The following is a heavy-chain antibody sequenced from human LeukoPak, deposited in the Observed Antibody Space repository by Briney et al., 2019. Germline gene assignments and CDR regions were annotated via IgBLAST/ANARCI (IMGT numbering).Heavy chain of an antibody. CDR1: GYTFTSYY. V-gene: IGHV1-46*01. Sequence: ASVKVSCKASGYTFTSYYIHWVRQAPGQGLEWMGIINPSGGSTSYAQKSQGRVTMTRDTSTSTVYMELSSLRSEDTAVYYCARDSAMVRGRPYYFDYWGQGTLVTVSS. CDR3: ARDSAMVRGRPYYFDY. J-gene: IGHJ4*02. D-gene: IGHD3-10*01. CDR2: INPSGGST.